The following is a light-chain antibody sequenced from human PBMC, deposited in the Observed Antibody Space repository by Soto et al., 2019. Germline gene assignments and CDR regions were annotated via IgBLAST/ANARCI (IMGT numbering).Light chain of an antibody. CDR1: QSISTY. CDR3: QQNYNLPPWT. Sequence: DIQMTQSPPSLSASVGDTITITCRASQSISTYLDWYQVTPGKAPKVLIYAASTLQVGVPSRFSGSGSGTDFTLTINSLQPEDFATYYCQQNYNLPPWTFGQGTKVEIK. V-gene: IGKV1-39*01. CDR2: AAS. J-gene: IGKJ1*01.